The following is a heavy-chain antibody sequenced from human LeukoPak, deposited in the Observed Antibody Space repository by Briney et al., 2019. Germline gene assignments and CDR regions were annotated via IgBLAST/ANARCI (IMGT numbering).Heavy chain of an antibody. J-gene: IGHJ6*02. CDR1: GFTFSNHA. V-gene: IGHV3-30-3*01. CDR3: AKDRSQEAIYKGALDV. Sequence: PGGSLRHSCVASGFTFSNHAMHWVRQAPGKGLEWVAIIASDGTKAYYADSVKGRFSISRDNSKNTVDLQMNTLRTEDTAIYYCAKDRSQEAIYKGALDVWGQGTTVTVSS. CDR2: IASDGTKA. D-gene: IGHD5-24*01.